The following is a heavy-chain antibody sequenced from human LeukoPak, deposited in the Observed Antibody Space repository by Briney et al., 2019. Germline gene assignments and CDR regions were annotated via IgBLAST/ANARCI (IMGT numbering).Heavy chain of an antibody. Sequence: GSLRLSCAASGFAISSKYMTWVRQAPGKGLEWVSVIYSGGSTYYADSVKGRFTISRDNSKNTLYLQMNSLRAEDTAVYYCARGYYDSSGYYSERLDYWGQGTLVTVSS. CDR3: ARGYYDSSGYYSERLDY. CDR1: GFAISSKY. CDR2: IYSGGST. D-gene: IGHD3-22*01. J-gene: IGHJ4*02. V-gene: IGHV3-53*01.